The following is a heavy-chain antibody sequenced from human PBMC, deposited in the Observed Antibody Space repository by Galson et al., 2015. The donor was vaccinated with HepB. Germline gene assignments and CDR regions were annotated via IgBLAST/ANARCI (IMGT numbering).Heavy chain of an antibody. J-gene: IGHJ4*02. Sequence: SLRLSCAASGFTFSNAWMSWVRQAPGKGLQWVGRIKPLTDDGATEYAAPVKGRFTISRDDSKNTLYLQMDSLKTEDTAVYYCTTYGSGSYSVYWGQGTLVTVSS. V-gene: IGHV3-15*01. D-gene: IGHD3-10*01. CDR2: IKPLTDDGAT. CDR1: GFTFSNAW. CDR3: TTYGSGSYSVY.